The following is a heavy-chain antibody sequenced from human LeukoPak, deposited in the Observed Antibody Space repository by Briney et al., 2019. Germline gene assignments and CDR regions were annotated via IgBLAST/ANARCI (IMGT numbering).Heavy chain of an antibody. Sequence: GGSLRLSCAASGFTFSSYGMHWVRQAPGKGLEWVAFIRYDGSNKYYADSVKGRFTISRDNSKNTLYLQMNSLRAEDTAVYYCAKGGYYYDSSGYYSYFQHWGQGTLVTVSS. CDR1: GFTFSSYG. CDR2: IRYDGSNK. CDR3: AKGGYYYDSSGYYSYFQH. J-gene: IGHJ1*01. D-gene: IGHD3-22*01. V-gene: IGHV3-30*02.